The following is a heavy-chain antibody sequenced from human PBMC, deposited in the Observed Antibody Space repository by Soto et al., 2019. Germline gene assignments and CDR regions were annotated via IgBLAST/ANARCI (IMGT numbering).Heavy chain of an antibody. V-gene: IGHV1-46*01. D-gene: IGHD4-17*01. CDR1: GYSFTIYY. Sequence: VLVKGAWKGSGYSFTIYYSHWLRKTSRQGLEWMGIITPSSGSTRYEQKFQGRVTMTRDTSTSTVYMELSSLRSEDTAVYYCARAVSTKAAPIDYWGQGTLVTVSS. CDR2: ITPSSGST. J-gene: IGHJ4*02. CDR3: ARAVSTKAAPIDY.